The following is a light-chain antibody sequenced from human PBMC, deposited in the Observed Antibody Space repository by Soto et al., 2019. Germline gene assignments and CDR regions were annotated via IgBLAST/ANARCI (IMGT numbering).Light chain of an antibody. CDR2: EVS. Sequence: QSALTQPASVSGSPVQSSTISCTGTSSDVGGYNYVSLYQQHPGKAPKLIIFEVSSRPAGISNRFSAFKSGDTASLTISGLQAAEEADSYCSSYTDSRTHIFASGTKV. CDR3: SSYTDSRTHI. CDR1: SSDVGGYNY. J-gene: IGLJ1*01. V-gene: IGLV2-14*01.